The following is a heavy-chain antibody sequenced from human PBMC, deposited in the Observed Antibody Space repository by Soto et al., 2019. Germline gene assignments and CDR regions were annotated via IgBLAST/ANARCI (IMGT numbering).Heavy chain of an antibody. Sequence: EVQLLESGGGLVQPGGSLRLSCAASGFTFSSYAMSWVRQAPGKGLEWVSAISGSGGSTYYADSVKGRFTISRDNSKNTLYLQMNSRRAEDTAVYYCAKGGTRAIFGVVTLPFFDYWGQGTLVTVSS. CDR1: GFTFSSYA. J-gene: IGHJ4*02. V-gene: IGHV3-23*01. CDR2: ISGSGGST. D-gene: IGHD3-3*01. CDR3: AKGGTRAIFGVVTLPFFDY.